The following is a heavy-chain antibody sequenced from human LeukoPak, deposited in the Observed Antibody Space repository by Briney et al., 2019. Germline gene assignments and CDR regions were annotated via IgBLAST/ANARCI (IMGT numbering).Heavy chain of an antibody. CDR3: ARPRGGYDLDY. D-gene: IGHD5-12*01. CDR2: IKQDGSEK. CDR1: GFTFSSYW. V-gene: IGHV3-7*03. J-gene: IGHJ4*02. Sequence: GGSLRLSCAASGFTFSSYWMSWVRQAPGKGLEWVANIKQDGSEKYYVDSVEGRFTISRDNAKNSLYLQMSSLRAEDTAVYYCARPRGGYDLDYWGQGTLVTVSS.